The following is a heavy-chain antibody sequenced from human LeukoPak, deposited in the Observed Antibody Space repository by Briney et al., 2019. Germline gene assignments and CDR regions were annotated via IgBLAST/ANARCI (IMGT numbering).Heavy chain of an antibody. CDR3: AKVSSGWTLYYYYYMDV. D-gene: IGHD6-19*01. CDR2: ISGSGGST. CDR1: GFTFSSYA. J-gene: IGHJ6*03. Sequence: GGSLRLSCAASGFTFSSYAMSWVRQAPGKGLEWVSAISGSGGSTCYADSVKGRFTISRDNSKNTLYLQMDSLRAEDTAVYYCAKVSSGWTLYYYYYMDVWGKGTTVTVSS. V-gene: IGHV3-23*01.